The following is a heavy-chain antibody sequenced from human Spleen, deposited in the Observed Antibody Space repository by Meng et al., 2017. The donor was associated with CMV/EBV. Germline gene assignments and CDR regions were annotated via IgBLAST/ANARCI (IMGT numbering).Heavy chain of an antibody. V-gene: IGHV3-30-3*01. CDR3: AKDRPYFDTSGYWGFVS. J-gene: IGHJ4*02. D-gene: IGHD3-22*01. CDR2: ISYDGSNK. CDR1: GFTFSSYA. Sequence: GESLKISCAAPGFTFSSYAMHWVRQAPGKGLEWVAVISYDGSNKYYADSVKGRFTISRDNSKNTLYLQMTSLRPEDTAVYYCAKDRPYFDTSGYWGFVSWGQGTLVTVSS.